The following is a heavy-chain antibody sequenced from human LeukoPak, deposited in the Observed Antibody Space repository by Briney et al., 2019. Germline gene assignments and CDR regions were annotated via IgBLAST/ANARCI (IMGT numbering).Heavy chain of an antibody. CDR2: ISYDGSNK. D-gene: IGHD2-15*01. CDR1: GFTFSSYA. V-gene: IGHV3-30-3*01. J-gene: IGHJ4*02. CDR3: ARQGSVVAANFDY. Sequence: GGSLRLSCAASGFTFSSYAMHWVRQAPGKGLEWVAVISYDGSNKYYADSVKGRFTISRDNSKNTLYLQMNSPRAEDTAVYYCARQGSVVAANFDYWGQGTLVTVSS.